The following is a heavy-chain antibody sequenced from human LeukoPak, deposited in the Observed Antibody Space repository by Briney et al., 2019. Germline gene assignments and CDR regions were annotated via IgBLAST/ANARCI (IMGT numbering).Heavy chain of an antibody. D-gene: IGHD3-16*01. CDR3: ARDLRDQKSRWFDH. J-gene: IGHJ5*02. Sequence: ASVKVSCKASGYTFTSYYMHWVRHAPGQGLEWMGIINPSGGSTSYAQKFQGRVTMTRDTSPSTVYMELSRLRSEDTAVYYCARDLRDQKSRWFDHWGQGTLVTVSS. CDR2: INPSGGST. V-gene: IGHV1-46*01. CDR1: GYTFTSYY.